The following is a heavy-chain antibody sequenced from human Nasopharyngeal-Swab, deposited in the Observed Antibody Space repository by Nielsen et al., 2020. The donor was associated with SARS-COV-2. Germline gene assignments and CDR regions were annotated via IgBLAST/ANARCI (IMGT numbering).Heavy chain of an antibody. CDR1: GYSMNSGYY. Sequence: SETLSLTCAVSGYSMNSGYYWGWIRQPPGTGLEWIGSIYHSGSTYYNPSLKSRVTLSIDTSKNQFSLKLSSVTAADTAVYYCSREYRHLVGSVPYYYYGMDVWGQGTTVTVFS. D-gene: IGHD6-6*01. J-gene: IGHJ6*02. CDR3: SREYRHLVGSVPYYYYGMDV. V-gene: IGHV4-38-2*02. CDR2: IYHSGST.